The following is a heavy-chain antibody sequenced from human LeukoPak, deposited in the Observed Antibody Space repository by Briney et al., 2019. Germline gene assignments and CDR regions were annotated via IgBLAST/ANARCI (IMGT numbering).Heavy chain of an antibody. V-gene: IGHV1-69*13. CDR2: IIPIFGTA. D-gene: IGHD3-16*02. CDR3: ARVPLYDYVWGSYRSPLRGYFDY. Sequence: GASVKVSCKASGYTFTSYAISWVRQAPGQGLEWMGGIIPIFGTANYAQKFQGRVTITADESTSTAYMELSSLRSEDTAVYYCARVPLYDYVWGSYRSPLRGYFDYWGQGTLVTVSS. CDR1: GYTFTSYA. J-gene: IGHJ4*02.